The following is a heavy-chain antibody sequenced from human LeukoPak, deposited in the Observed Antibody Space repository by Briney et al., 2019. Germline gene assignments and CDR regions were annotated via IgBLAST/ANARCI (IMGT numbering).Heavy chain of an antibody. J-gene: IGHJ5*02. D-gene: IGHD3-10*01. CDR2: ISAYNGNT. Sequence: GASVKVSFKASCYTFTSYCISWVRQAPGQGLELIGWISAYNGNTNYAQKLQGRVTMTTDTSTSTAYMELRSLRSDDTAVYYCARVLTMVRGAFNWFDPWGQGTLVTVSS. V-gene: IGHV1-18*01. CDR1: CYTFTSYC. CDR3: ARVLTMVRGAFNWFDP.